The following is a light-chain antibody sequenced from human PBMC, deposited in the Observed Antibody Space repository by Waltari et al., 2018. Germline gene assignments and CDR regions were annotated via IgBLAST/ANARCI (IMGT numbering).Light chain of an antibody. CDR1: QSGSRA. CDR3: QHYVRLPAT. CDR2: GAS. Sequence: IVLTQSPGSLSSSPGERVTLSCRASQSGSRALAWYQQKPGQAPRLLIFGASNRATGIPDRFSGSGSETDFSLNISRLEPEDFAVYYCQHYVRLPATFGRGTKVEIK. J-gene: IGKJ1*01. V-gene: IGKV3-20*01.